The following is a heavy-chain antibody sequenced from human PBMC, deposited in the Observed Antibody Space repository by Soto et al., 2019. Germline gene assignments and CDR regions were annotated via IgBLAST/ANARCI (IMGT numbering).Heavy chain of an antibody. CDR2: IYSGGST. D-gene: IGHD1-26*01. J-gene: IGHJ3*02. CDR3: ARASGSPFDAFDI. Sequence: GGSLRLSCAASGFTVSSNYMSWVRQAPGKGLEWVSVIYSGGSTDYAASVKGRFTISRDNSKNTLYLQMNSLRAEDTAVYYCARASGSPFDAFDIWGQGTMVTVSS. CDR1: GFTVSSNY. V-gene: IGHV3-53*01.